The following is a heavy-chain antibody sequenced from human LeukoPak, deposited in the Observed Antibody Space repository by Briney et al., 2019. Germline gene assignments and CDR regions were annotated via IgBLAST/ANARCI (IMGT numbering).Heavy chain of an antibody. CDR2: INPNSGGT. CDR1: GYTFTGYY. J-gene: IGHJ1*01. V-gene: IGHV1-2*02. CDR3: ARAQGREYFPH. Sequence: GASVKVSCKASGYTFTGYYMHWVRQAPGQGLEWMGWINPNSGGTNYAQEFQGRVTMTRDTSITTVYMELSRLKSDDTAVYHCARAQGREYFPHWGQGTLVTVSS.